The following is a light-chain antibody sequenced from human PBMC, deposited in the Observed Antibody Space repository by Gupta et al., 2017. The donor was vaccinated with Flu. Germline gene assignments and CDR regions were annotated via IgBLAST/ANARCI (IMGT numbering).Light chain of an antibody. CDR1: NY. J-gene: IGLJ1*01. CDR3: SSYPGISTLPSV. V-gene: IGLV2-14*01. Sequence: NYVSWYQQHPGKAPKLIIYEVSNRPSGVSNRFSGSKSGNTASLTISRLQTEDQADYYCSSYPGISTLPSVFGTGTQVPVL. CDR2: EVS.